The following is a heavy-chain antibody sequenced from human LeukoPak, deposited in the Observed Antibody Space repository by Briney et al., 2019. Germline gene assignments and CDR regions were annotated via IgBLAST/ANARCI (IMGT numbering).Heavy chain of an antibody. CDR1: GGSISSGDYY. CDR3: ARCNHDYSNYGPSGYYYGMDV. D-gene: IGHD4-11*01. Sequence: SQTLSLTCTVSGGSISSGDYYWSWIRQPPGKGLEWIGYIYYRGSTYYNPSLKSRVTISVDTSKNQFSLKLSSVTAADTAVYYCARCNHDYSNYGPSGYYYGMDVWGQGTTVTVSS. V-gene: IGHV4-30-4*01. J-gene: IGHJ6*02. CDR2: IYYRGST.